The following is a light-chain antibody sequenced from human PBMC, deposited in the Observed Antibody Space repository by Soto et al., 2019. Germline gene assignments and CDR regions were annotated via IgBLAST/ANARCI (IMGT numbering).Light chain of an antibody. V-gene: IGKV3-20*01. CDR3: QQYGSSPRT. CDR2: GAS. CDR1: QSVSSTY. J-gene: IGKJ4*01. Sequence: EIVLTQSPGPLSLSPGETATLSCRASQSVSSTYLAWYQQKPGQAPRLLIYGASSRATGIPDRFSGSGSGTDFTLTISRLEPEDFAVYYCQQYGSSPRTCGGGTKVEIK.